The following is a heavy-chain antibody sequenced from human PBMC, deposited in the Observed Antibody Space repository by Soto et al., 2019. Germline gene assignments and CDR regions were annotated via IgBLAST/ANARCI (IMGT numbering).Heavy chain of an antibody. D-gene: IGHD6-13*01. CDR2: ISGSGGST. CDR1: GFTFSSYA. J-gene: IGHJ4*02. V-gene: IGHV3-23*01. CDR3: AKGGYDGYSSSWLFDY. Sequence: GGSLRLSCAASGFTFSSYAMSWVRQAPGKGLEWVSAISGSGGSTYYADSVKGRFTISRDNSKNTLYLQMNSLRAEDTAVYYCAKGGYDGYSSSWLFDYWGQGTLVTVSS.